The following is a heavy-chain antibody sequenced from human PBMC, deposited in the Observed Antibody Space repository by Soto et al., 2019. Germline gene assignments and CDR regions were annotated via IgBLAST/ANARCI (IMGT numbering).Heavy chain of an antibody. CDR1: GYTFTSYY. CDR3: ARDLGEDYYYYYDMDV. D-gene: IGHD3-16*01. V-gene: IGHV1-46*01. J-gene: IGHJ6*02. Sequence: ASVKVSCKASGYTFTSYYMHWVRQAPGQGLEWMGIINPSGGSTSYAQKFQGRVTMTRDTSTSTVYMELSSLRSEDTAVYYCARDLGEDYYYYYDMDVWGQGTTVTVSS. CDR2: INPSGGST.